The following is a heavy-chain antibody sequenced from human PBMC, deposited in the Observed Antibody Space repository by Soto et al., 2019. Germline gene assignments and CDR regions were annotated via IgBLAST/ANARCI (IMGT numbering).Heavy chain of an antibody. Sequence: SETLSLTCTVSGGSISSGDYYWSWIRQPPGKGLEWIGYINYSWSTYYNPPLKSRATISVDRSKNQFSLKLSSVTAADTAVYYCARGYFGSGSYPNWGQGTLVTVSS. J-gene: IGHJ4*02. CDR1: GGSISSGDYY. D-gene: IGHD3-10*01. V-gene: IGHV4-30-4*01. CDR3: ARGYFGSGSYPN. CDR2: INYSWST.